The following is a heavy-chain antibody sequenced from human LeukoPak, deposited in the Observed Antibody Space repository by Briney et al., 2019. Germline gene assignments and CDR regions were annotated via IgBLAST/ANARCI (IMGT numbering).Heavy chain of an antibody. CDR3: VRVGYCSSTSCYAAPATDV. Sequence: SETLSLTCAVYGGSFSGYYWSWIRQPPGKGLEWIGEINHSGSTNYNPSLKSRVTISVDTSKNQFSLKLSSVTAADTAVYYCVRVGYCSSTSCYAAPATDVWGQGTTVTVSS. CDR2: INHSGST. J-gene: IGHJ6*02. D-gene: IGHD2-2*01. V-gene: IGHV4-34*01. CDR1: GGSFSGYY.